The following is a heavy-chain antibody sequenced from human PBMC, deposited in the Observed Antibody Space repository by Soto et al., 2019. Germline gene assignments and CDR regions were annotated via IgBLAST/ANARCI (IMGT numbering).Heavy chain of an antibody. CDR2: ISYDGSNK. D-gene: IGHD2-8*02. J-gene: IGHJ4*02. CDR3: ALDWTRYFDY. V-gene: IGHV3-30*03. CDR1: GFTFSSYG. Sequence: GGSLRLSCAASGFTFSSYGMHWVRQAPGKGLEWVAVISYDGSNKYYADSVKGRFTISRDNSKNTLYLQMNSLRAEDTAVYYCALDWTRYFDYWGQGTLVTVSS.